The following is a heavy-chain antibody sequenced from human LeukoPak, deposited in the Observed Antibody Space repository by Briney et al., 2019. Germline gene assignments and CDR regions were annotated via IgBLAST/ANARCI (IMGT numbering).Heavy chain of an antibody. Sequence: GSVKVSCKASGYTFTGYYMHWVRQAPGQGLEWMGWIHPNSGETNYAQKFQGRVTMTRDTSISTAYMEVSSLRSEDTAVYYCARDCSGGSIYGEYWGQGTLDILPS. J-gene: IGHJ4*02. CDR2: IHPNSGET. D-gene: IGHD2-15*01. CDR1: GYTFTGYY. V-gene: IGHV1-2*02. CDR3: ARDCSGGSIYGEY.